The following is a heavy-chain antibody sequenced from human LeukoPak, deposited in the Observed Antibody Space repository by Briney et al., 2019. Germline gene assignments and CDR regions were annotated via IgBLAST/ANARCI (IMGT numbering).Heavy chain of an antibody. V-gene: IGHV3-7*03. CDR2: IKEDGTLA. CDR3: VRDGYNQNRFDF. Sequence: GGSLRLSCAASGFNFGNHWMDWVRQAPGQGLEWVANIKEDGTLAYYADSVRGRFSISRDNTRNSLFLQMDGLRAEDTAVYFCVRDGYNQNRFDFWGQGTLITVSS. J-gene: IGHJ4*02. D-gene: IGHD1-14*01. CDR1: GFNFGNHW.